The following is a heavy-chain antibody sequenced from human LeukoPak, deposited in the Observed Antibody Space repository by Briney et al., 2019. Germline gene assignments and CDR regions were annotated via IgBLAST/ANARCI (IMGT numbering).Heavy chain of an antibody. V-gene: IGHV4-59*08. Sequence: SETLSLTCSVSGGSVSNYYWSWIRQPPGKGLEWIGTIYDSGNTNYNPSLRSRLTISVDTSRNQFSLKLSSVTAADTAVYYCARHDCDSSRCSVNWFDPWGQGTLVTVSS. J-gene: IGHJ5*02. CDR2: IYDSGNT. CDR3: ARHDCDSSRCSVNWFDP. CDR1: GGSVSNYY. D-gene: IGHD2/OR15-2a*01.